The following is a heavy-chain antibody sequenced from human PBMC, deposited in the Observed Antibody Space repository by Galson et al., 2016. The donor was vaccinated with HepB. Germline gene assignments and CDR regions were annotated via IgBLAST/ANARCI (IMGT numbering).Heavy chain of an antibody. CDR3: AKNYGDYMYDPLDP. Sequence: SLRLSCAASKFILANYAMTWVRQAPGKGLEWVSVVSADGARTHYADSVRGRFTISRDNSKNTLYLQMSSLRLEDTAVYFCAKNYGDYMYDPLDPWGQGLLVNVFS. D-gene: IGHD4-17*01. CDR2: VSADGART. V-gene: IGHV3-23*01. CDR1: KFILANYA. J-gene: IGHJ5*02.